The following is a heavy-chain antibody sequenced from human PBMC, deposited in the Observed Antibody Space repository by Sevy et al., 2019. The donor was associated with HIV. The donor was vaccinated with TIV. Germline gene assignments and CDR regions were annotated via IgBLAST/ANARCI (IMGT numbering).Heavy chain of an antibody. J-gene: IGHJ4*02. CDR2: ISGDSSYI. D-gene: IGHD2-21*02. Sequence: RGSLRLSCAASGFTFNIYSMNWVRQAPGKGLEWVSSISGDSSYIFYADSLMGRFTISRDNAKNSLYLQMSSLRVEDTAVYYCARGRGDPRADSFDYWGQGTLVTVSS. V-gene: IGHV3-21*01. CDR3: ARGRGDPRADSFDY. CDR1: GFTFNIYS.